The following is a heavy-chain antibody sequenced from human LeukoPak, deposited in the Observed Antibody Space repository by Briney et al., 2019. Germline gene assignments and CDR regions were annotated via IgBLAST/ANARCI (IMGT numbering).Heavy chain of an antibody. Sequence: GGSLRLSCAASGFTFSSYWMSWARQAPGKGLEWVANIKRDGSEKYYVDSVKGRFTISRDNAKNSLYLQMNSLRAEDTAVYYCARDHYYDSSGYPPRWGQGTLVTVSS. V-gene: IGHV3-7*01. D-gene: IGHD3-22*01. CDR3: ARDHYYDSSGYPPR. CDR1: GFTFSSYW. J-gene: IGHJ4*02. CDR2: IKRDGSEK.